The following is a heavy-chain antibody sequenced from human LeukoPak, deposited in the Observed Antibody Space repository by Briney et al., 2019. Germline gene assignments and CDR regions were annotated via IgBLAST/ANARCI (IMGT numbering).Heavy chain of an antibody. CDR3: ARGPTYCSSSSCLQGE. J-gene: IGHJ4*02. D-gene: IGHD2-15*01. Sequence: SETLSLTCTVSGGSISSSSYYWSWIRQPAGKGLEWIGRIYTSGSTNYNPSLRSRVTISVDTSKNQFSLKLSSVTAADTAVYYCARGPTYCSSSSCLQGEWGQGTLVTVSS. CDR2: IYTSGST. CDR1: GGSISSSSYY. V-gene: IGHV4-61*02.